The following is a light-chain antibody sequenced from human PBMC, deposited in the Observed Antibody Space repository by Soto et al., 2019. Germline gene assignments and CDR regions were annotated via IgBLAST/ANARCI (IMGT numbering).Light chain of an antibody. J-gene: IGKJ1*01. CDR2: GAS. CDR1: QTIDNR. V-gene: IGKV3-15*01. Sequence: IVMTQSPATLSASVGERATLSCRASQTIDNRLAWYQQRPGQAPRLLIYGASMWATGIPARFSGSGSGTEFPLTISGLQSDDLGDYYCQQYKAWRTFGQGTNVDIK. CDR3: QQYKAWRT.